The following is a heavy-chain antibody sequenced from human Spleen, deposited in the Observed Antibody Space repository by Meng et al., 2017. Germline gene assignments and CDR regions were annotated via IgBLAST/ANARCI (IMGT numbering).Heavy chain of an antibody. CDR1: GYTFTSYD. Sequence: VQLVQSGGEVKKPGASVTLSCKASGYTFTSYDINWVRQATGQGLEWMGWMNPNSGNTGYAQKFQGRVTMTRSTSISTAHMELSSLRSEDTAVYYCARMRSGFDIEYWGQGTLVTVSS. J-gene: IGHJ4*02. V-gene: IGHV1-8*01. CDR2: MNPNSGNT. D-gene: IGHD3-3*01. CDR3: ARMRSGFDIEY.